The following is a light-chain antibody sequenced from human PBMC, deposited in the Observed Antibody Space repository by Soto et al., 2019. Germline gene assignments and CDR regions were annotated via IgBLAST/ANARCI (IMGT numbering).Light chain of an antibody. CDR2: DVS. Sequence: QSVLTQPASVSGSPGQSIAISCTGTSSDVGGDHNFVSWYQQHPGKAPKLIIYDVSNRPSGVSNRFSGSKSGNTASLTISGLQADFEVDCYCRSYTSSTSYVLGTGS. CDR1: SSDVGGDHNF. V-gene: IGLV2-14*01. J-gene: IGLJ1*01. CDR3: RSYTSSTSYV.